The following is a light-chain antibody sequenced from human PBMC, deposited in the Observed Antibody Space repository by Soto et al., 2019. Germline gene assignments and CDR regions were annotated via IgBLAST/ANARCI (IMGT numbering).Light chain of an antibody. J-gene: IGKJ2*01. Sequence: DIQMTQSPSTLSASVGDRVTITCRASQSISSWLAWYQQKPGKAPKLLIYKASSLESGVPSRFSASGSGTEFTLTISSLQPDDFATYYCQQYNSYSQYTFGQGTKVDIK. V-gene: IGKV1-5*03. CDR2: KAS. CDR3: QQYNSYSQYT. CDR1: QSISSW.